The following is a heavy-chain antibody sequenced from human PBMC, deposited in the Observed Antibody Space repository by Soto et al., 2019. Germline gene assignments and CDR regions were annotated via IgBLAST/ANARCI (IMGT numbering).Heavy chain of an antibody. D-gene: IGHD5-18*01. V-gene: IGHV3-33*01. CDR1: GFTFSSYG. CDR2: IWYDGSNK. Sequence: QVQLVESGGGVVQPGRSLRLSCAASGFTFSSYGMHWVRQAPGKGLEWVAVIWYDGSNKYYADSVKGRFTISRDNSKNTLYLQMNSLRAEDTAVYYCARDFLDTAMVTAPWFDPWGQGTLVTVSS. CDR3: ARDFLDTAMVTAPWFDP. J-gene: IGHJ5*02.